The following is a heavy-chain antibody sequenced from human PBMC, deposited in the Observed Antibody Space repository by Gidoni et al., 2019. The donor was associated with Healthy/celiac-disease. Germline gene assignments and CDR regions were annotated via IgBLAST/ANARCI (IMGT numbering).Heavy chain of an antibody. CDR3: AKETDRETHFDY. J-gene: IGHJ4*02. CDR1: GFTFSSYA. D-gene: IGHD1-26*01. Sequence: EVQLLESGGGLVQPGGSLRLSCAASGFTFSSYAMSGVRQAPGKGLEWVSAISGRGGSTYYADSVKGRFTISRDNSKNTLYLQMNSLRAEDTAVYYCAKETDRETHFDYWGQGTLVTVSS. V-gene: IGHV3-23*01. CDR2: ISGRGGST.